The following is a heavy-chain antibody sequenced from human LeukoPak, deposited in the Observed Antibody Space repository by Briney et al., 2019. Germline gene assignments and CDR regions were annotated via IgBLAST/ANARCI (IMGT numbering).Heavy chain of an antibody. CDR1: DGSISSATYY. J-gene: IGHJ6*02. CDR3: ARAGRYYYYGMDV. CDR2: FFYTGST. V-gene: IGHV4-39*07. D-gene: IGHD1-14*01. Sequence: SETLSLTCTVSDGSISSATYYWGWIRQPPNKGLDWIGSFFYTGSTYYSPSLKSRVTISVGTSKNQFSLKLSSVTAADTAVYYCARAGRYYYYGMDVWGQGTTVTVSS.